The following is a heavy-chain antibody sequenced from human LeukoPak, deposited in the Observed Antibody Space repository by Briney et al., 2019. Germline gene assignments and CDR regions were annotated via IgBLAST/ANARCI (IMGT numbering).Heavy chain of an antibody. CDR3: ASPKQWLPDYGMDV. V-gene: IGHV3-21*01. CDR1: GFTFSSYS. J-gene: IGHJ6*02. CDR2: ISSSSSYI. Sequence: KPGGSLRLSCAASGFTFSSYSMNWVRQAPGKGLEWVSSISSSSSYIYYADSVKGRFTISRDNAKNSLYLQMNSLRAEDTAVYYCASPKQWLPDYGMDVWGQGTTVTVSS. D-gene: IGHD6-19*01.